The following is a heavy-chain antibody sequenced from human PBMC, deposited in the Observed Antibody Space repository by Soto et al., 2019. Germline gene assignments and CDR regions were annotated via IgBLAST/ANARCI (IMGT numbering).Heavy chain of an antibody. V-gene: IGHV4-39*01. CDR3: ARLSIRRGYSFVYWYFDL. D-gene: IGHD5-18*01. CDR2: AFYTDNT. Sequence: QLQLQESGPGLVKPSETLSLTCTVSGGSIATSISYWGWIRQPPGKGLEWAGAAFYTDNTYYNPSLKSRLSISEGVSRDQFSLSLSCVTAADTSLYYCARLSIRRGYSFVYWYFDLWCRGTLVTVSS. CDR1: GGSIATSISY. J-gene: IGHJ2*01.